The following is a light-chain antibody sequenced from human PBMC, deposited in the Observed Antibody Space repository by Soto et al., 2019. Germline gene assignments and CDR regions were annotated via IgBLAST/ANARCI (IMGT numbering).Light chain of an antibody. CDR2: TVS. CDR3: QQYNSFSWT. Sequence: DIQLTQSPSTLSASVGDRVTITCRASHSISTYLAWYQQKPGKAPKALIYTVSTLQGGVPSRFSGSGSGTEFTLTITSLQPDDFATYYCQQYNSFSWTFGQGTKVEVK. V-gene: IGKV1-5*03. CDR1: HSISTY. J-gene: IGKJ1*01.